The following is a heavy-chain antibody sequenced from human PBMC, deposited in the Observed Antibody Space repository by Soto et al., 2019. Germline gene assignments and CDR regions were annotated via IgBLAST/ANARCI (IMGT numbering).Heavy chain of an antibody. CDR2: IYYSGST. Sequence: TSETLSLTCSVSCGSISISDYYWIWIRQPPGKGLEWIGYIYYSGSTYYNPSLKSRVTISVDTSKNQFSLKLSSVTAADTAVYYCARERRGGYWFDPWGQGTLVTVS. CDR3: ARERRGGYWFDP. J-gene: IGHJ5*02. CDR1: CGSISISDYY. V-gene: IGHV4-30-4*01.